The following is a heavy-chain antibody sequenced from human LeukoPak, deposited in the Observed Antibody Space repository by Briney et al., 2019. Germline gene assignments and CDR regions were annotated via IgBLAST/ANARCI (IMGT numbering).Heavy chain of an antibody. CDR3: ARGYYYDSSGQPPDAFDI. J-gene: IGHJ3*02. CDR1: GFTFSSYS. V-gene: IGHV3-21*01. Sequence: GGSLRLSCAASGFTFSSYSMTWVRQAPGKGLEWVSSISSSSSYIYYADSVKGRFTISRDKAKNSLYLQMNSLRAEDTAVYYCARGYYYDSSGQPPDAFDIWGQGTMVTVSS. D-gene: IGHD3-22*01. CDR2: ISSSSSYI.